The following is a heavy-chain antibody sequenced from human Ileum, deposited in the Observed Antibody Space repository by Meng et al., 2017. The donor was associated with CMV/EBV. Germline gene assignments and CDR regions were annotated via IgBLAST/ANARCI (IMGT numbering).Heavy chain of an antibody. V-gene: IGHV1-2*02. J-gene: IGHJ4*02. CDR1: GYTFTGYY. Sequence: ASVKVSCKASGYTFTGYYMHWVRQAPGQGLEWMGWINPNSGGTNYAQKFQGRVTMTRDTSISTAYMELSRLRSDDTAVYYCARVPFYDFWSGYYSPPDYWGQGTLVTVSS. CDR2: INPNSGGT. D-gene: IGHD3-3*01. CDR3: ARVPFYDFWSGYYSPPDY.